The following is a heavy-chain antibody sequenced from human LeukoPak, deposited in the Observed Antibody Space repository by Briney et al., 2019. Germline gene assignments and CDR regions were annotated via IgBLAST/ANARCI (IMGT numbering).Heavy chain of an antibody. CDR2: INHSGST. Sequence: SGTLSLTCAVYGGSFSGYYWSWIRQPPGKGLEWIGEINHSGSTNYNPSLKSRVTISVDTSKNQFSLKLSSVTAADTAVYYCARGRRLWFGELWWFDPWGQGTLVTVSS. D-gene: IGHD3-10*01. CDR1: GGSFSGYY. CDR3: ARGRRLWFGELWWFDP. V-gene: IGHV4-34*01. J-gene: IGHJ5*02.